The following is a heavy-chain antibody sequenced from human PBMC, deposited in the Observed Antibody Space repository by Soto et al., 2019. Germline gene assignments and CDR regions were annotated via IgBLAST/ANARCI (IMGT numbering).Heavy chain of an antibody. CDR3: ARGVSGGYRPFYYYYYMDV. CDR2: ISAYNGNT. D-gene: IGHD2-8*01. J-gene: IGHJ6*03. V-gene: IGHV1-18*01. CDR1: GYTFTSYG. Sequence: ASVKVSCKASGYTFTSYGISWGRQAPGQGLEWMGWISAYNGNTNYAQKLQGRVTMTTDTSTSTAYMELRSLRSDDTAVYYCARGVSGGYRPFYYYYYMDVWGKGTTVTVSS.